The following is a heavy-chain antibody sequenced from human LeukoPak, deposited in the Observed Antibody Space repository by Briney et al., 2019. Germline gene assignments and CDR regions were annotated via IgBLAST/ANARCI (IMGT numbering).Heavy chain of an antibody. V-gene: IGHV4-59*01. J-gene: IGHJ3*02. CDR2: IYYSGST. CDR1: GGSISSYY. CDR3: ARTTVGGAFDI. Sequence: SETLSLTCTVSGGSISSYYWSWIRQPPGKGLEWIGYIYYSGSTNYNPSLKSRLTISVDTSKNQFSLKLSSVTAADTAVYYCARTTVGGAFDIWGQGTMVTVSS. D-gene: IGHD1-26*01.